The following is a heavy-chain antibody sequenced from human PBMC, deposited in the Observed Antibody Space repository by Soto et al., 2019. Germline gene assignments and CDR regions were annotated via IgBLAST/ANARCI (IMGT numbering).Heavy chain of an antibody. CDR1: GFSLSTSGVG. V-gene: IGHV2-5*02. CDR3: AHRQVAGGYWYFDL. CDR2: IYWDDDK. D-gene: IGHD6-19*01. Sequence: QITLKESGPTLVKPTQTLTLTCTFSGFSLSTSGVGVGWIRQPPGKALEWLALIYWDDDKRYSPSLKSRLTITKDTSKSQVVLTMTNMDPVDTATYYCAHRQVAGGYWYFDLWGRGTLVTVSS. J-gene: IGHJ2*01.